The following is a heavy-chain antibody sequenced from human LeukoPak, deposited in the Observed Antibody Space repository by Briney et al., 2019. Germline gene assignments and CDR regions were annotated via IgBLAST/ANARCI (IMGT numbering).Heavy chain of an antibody. J-gene: IGHJ4*02. CDR1: GYSISSGYY. D-gene: IGHD5-12*01. Sequence: SETLSLTCTVSGYSISSGYYWGWIRQPPGKGLEWIGSIYHSGSTYYNPSLKSRVTISVDTSKNQFSLKLSSVTAADTAVYCCARDDIGYSGYDGGDYWGQGTLVTVSS. CDR2: IYHSGST. V-gene: IGHV4-38-2*02. CDR3: ARDDIGYSGYDGGDY.